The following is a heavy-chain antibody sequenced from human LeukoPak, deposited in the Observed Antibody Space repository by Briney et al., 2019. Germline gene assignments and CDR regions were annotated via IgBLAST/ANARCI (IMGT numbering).Heavy chain of an antibody. J-gene: IGHJ6*03. CDR1: GGTFSSYA. CDR3: ARVVKWGMAPPNYYYMDV. V-gene: IGHV1-69*13. D-gene: IGHD2-8*02. Sequence: SVKVSCKASGGTFSSYAISWVRQAPGQGLEWMGGIIPIFGTANYAQKFQGRVTITADESTSTAYMELSSLRSEDTAVYYCARVVKWGMAPPNYYYMDVWGKGTTVTISS. CDR2: IIPIFGTA.